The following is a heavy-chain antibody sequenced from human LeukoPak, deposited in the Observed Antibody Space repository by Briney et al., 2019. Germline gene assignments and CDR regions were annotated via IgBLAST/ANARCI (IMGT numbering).Heavy chain of an antibody. CDR1: GGTFSSYA. D-gene: IGHD6-13*01. CDR3: ARDRLRGPYSSSWYKVRAEFDY. CDR2: IIPILGIA. V-gene: IGHV1-69*04. Sequence: GASVKVSCKASGGTFSSYAISWVRQAPGQGLEWMGRIIPILGIANYAQKFQGRVTITADKSTSTAYMELSSLRSEDTAVYYCARDRLRGPYSSSWYKVRAEFDYWGQGTLVTVSS. J-gene: IGHJ4*02.